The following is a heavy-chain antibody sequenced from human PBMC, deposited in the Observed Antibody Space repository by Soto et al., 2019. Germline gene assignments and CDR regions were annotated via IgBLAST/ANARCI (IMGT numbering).Heavy chain of an antibody. CDR2: SRGSGGST. CDR1: GFIFSNYA. Sequence: EVQLLESGGGVVQPGGSLTLSCAASGFIFSNYAMTWVRQVPGKGLEWVSSRGSGGSTYQADSVKGRFIISRDNSKNMLYLQMDSLRAEDKAVYYCAKFRGPTYDFYYLDAWGKGTTVIVS. CDR3: AKFRGPTYDFYYLDA. D-gene: IGHD3-10*01. J-gene: IGHJ6*03. V-gene: IGHV3-23*01.